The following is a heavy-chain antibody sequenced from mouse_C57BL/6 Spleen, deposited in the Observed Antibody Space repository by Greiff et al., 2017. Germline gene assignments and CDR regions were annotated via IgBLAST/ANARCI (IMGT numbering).Heavy chain of an antibody. Sequence: EVQRVESVAELVRPGASVKLSCTASGFNIKNTYMHWVKQRPEQGLEWIGRIDPANGNTKYAPKFPGKATITADTSSNTAYLQLSSLTSEDTAIYYCAREGYYGYDGAWFAYWGQGTLVTVSA. D-gene: IGHD2-2*01. V-gene: IGHV14-3*01. CDR1: GFNIKNTY. CDR3: AREGYYGYDGAWFAY. CDR2: IDPANGNT. J-gene: IGHJ3*01.